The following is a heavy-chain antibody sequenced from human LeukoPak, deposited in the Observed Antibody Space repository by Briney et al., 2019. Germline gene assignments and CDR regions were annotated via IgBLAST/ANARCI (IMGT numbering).Heavy chain of an antibody. J-gene: IGHJ6*03. CDR1: GGSISSYY. CDR3: ASSVFGVVMNYYYMDV. V-gene: IGHV4-4*07. D-gene: IGHD3-3*01. CDR2: IYTSGST. Sequence: SEALSLTCTVSGGSISSYYWSWIRQPAGKGLEWIGRIYTSGSTNYNPSLKSRVTMSVDTSKNQFSLKLSSVTAADTAVYYCASSVFGVVMNYYYMDVWGKGTTVTVSS.